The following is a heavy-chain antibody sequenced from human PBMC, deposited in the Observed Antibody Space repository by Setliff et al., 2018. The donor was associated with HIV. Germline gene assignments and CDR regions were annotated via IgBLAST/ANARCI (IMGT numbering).Heavy chain of an antibody. CDR3: ARQITYDYVWGSFRQGAFDI. J-gene: IGHJ3*02. CDR1: GGSISSYY. CDR2: IYYSGST. Sequence: SETLSLTCTVSGGSISSYYWSWIRQPPGKGLEWIGYIYYSGSTNYNPSLKSRVTISVDTSRNHFYLKLISVTAADTAVYYCARQITYDYVWGSFRQGAFDIWGQGTLVTVSS. D-gene: IGHD3-16*01. V-gene: IGHV4-59*01.